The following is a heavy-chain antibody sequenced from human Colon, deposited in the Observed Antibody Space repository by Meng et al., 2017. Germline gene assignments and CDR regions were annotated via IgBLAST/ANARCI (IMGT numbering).Heavy chain of an antibody. CDR2: IHSSAGT. CDR3: ANRFV. J-gene: IGHJ4*02. CDR1: GFSVSSDF. Sequence: VQLSGPWGGLVQPGGSLRLSCAVSGFSVSSDFMIWVRQAPGKGLEWVSMIHSSAGTFFADSVKGRFTVSTDNSKNTLYLQMNSLRIEDTAVYHCANRFVWGLGTLVTVSS. V-gene: IGHV3-66*02. D-gene: IGHD3-3*01.